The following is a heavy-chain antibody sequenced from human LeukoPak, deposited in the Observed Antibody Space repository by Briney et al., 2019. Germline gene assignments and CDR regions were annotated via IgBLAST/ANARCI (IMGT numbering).Heavy chain of an antibody. CDR2: IKSKADGGTT. CDR1: GFTFSNAW. V-gene: IGHV3-15*01. Sequence: GGSLRLSCAASGFTFSNAWMSRVRQAPGKGLEWIGRIKSKADGGTTDCAAPVRGGFSISREESENTLFLQMNSLKTENTGVYYCSTDILGPYNGTYLRPPTIWGQGTLVTVSS. D-gene: IGHD1-26*01. CDR3: STDILGPYNGTYLRPPTI. J-gene: IGHJ4*02.